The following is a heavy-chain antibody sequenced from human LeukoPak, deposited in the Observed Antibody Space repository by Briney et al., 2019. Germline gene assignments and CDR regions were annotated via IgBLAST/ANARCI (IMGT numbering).Heavy chain of an antibody. CDR2: ISYDGYNK. CDR3: ATTPSSISCCKGYFDH. V-gene: IGHV3-30*03. Sequence: GGTLSLSCAASGFSFSTYGMHWVRQAPGKGLEWVAVISYDGYNKEYADSVKGRFTISRDTSKNTLYLQMNSLRTEDTAVYYCATTPSSISCCKGYFDHWGQGTLVTVSS. J-gene: IGHJ4*02. CDR1: GFSFSTYG. D-gene: IGHD2-2*01.